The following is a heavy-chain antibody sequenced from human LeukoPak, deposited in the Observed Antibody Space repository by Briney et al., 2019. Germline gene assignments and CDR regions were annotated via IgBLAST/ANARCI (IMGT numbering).Heavy chain of an antibody. Sequence: GGSLRLSCAASGFTFSSYGMSWVRQAPGKGLEWVSSISTTSTYIFYGDSVKGRFTISRDNAKNSLYLQMNSLRVEDTAVYYCARLRLVGGTHTDYWGQGTLVSVSS. D-gene: IGHD1-26*01. CDR1: GFTFSSYG. CDR2: ISTTSTYI. J-gene: IGHJ4*02. V-gene: IGHV3-21*01. CDR3: ARLRLVGGTHTDY.